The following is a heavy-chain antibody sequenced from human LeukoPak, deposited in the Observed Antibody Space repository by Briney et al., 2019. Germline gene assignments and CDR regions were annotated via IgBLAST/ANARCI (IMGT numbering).Heavy chain of an antibody. D-gene: IGHD3-10*01. V-gene: IGHV3-7*03. Sequence: PGGSLRLSCAASGFTFSSYWMSWVRQAPGKGLEWVANIKQDGNEKYYVDSVKGRFTISRDNAKNSLYLQMNNLRPEDTALYYCVEDMRTYYMEGLFESWGQGTRITVSS. J-gene: IGHJ4*02. CDR1: GFTFSSYW. CDR2: IKQDGNEK. CDR3: VEDMRTYYMEGLFES.